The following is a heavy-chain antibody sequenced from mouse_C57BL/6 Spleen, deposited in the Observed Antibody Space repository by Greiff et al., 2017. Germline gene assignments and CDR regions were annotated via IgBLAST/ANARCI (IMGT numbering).Heavy chain of an antibody. CDR1: GFTFSSYG. D-gene: IGHD4-1*01. CDR2: ISSGGSYT. J-gene: IGHJ2*01. CDR3: ARHETGTDY. V-gene: IGHV5-6*01. Sequence: EVKLVESGGDLVKPGGSLKLSCAASGFTFSSYGMSWVRQTPDKRLEWVATISSGGSYTYYPDSVKGRFTISRDNAKNTLYLQMSSLKSEDTAMXYCARHETGTDYWGQGTTLTVSS.